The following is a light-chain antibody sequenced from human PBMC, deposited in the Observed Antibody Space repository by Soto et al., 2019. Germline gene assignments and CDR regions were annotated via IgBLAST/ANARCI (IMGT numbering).Light chain of an antibody. V-gene: IGKV3-20*01. J-gene: IGKJ1*01. CDR2: GAS. CDR1: QSVSSSY. CDR3: QQYGSSPQK. Sequence: IVMTQSPATLSVSPGERATLSCRASQSVSSSYLAWYQQKPGQAPRLLIYGASSRATGIPDRFSGSGSGTDFTLTISRLEPEDFAVYYCQQYGSSPQKFGQGTKV.